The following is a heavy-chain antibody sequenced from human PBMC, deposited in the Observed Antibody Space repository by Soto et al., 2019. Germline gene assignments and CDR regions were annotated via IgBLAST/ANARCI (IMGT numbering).Heavy chain of an antibody. CDR2: ISSDGSNK. J-gene: IGHJ4*02. CDR3: ARDGEGGRACELGY. CDR1: GFTFSSHA. D-gene: IGHD7-27*01. Sequence: QVQLVESGGGVVQPGRSLRLSCAVSGFTFSSHAMHWVRQAPGKGLEWVTLISSDGSNKYYADSVKGRFTTSRDNSKNTMYLQMNGMRVEDTAVYYCARDGEGGRACELGYWGQGALVTVSS. V-gene: IGHV3-30-3*01.